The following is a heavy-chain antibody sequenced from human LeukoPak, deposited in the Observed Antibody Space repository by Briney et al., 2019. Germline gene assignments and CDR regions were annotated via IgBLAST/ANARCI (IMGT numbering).Heavy chain of an antibody. J-gene: IGHJ4*02. D-gene: IGHD6-19*01. CDR2: ISYDGSNK. CDR1: GLTFSSYG. CDR3: AKDDLAVAGSDY. V-gene: IGHV3-30*18. Sequence: GGSLRLSCAASGLTFSSYGMHWVRQAPGKGLEWVAVISYDGSNKYYADSVKGRFTISRDNSKNTLYLQMNSLRAEDTAVYYCAKDDLAVAGSDYWGQGTLVTVSS.